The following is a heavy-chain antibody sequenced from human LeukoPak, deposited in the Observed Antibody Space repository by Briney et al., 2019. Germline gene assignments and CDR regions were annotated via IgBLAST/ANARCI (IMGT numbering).Heavy chain of an antibody. CDR1: GGSFSGYY. V-gene: IGHV4-34*01. J-gene: IGHJ4*02. CDR3: ARGPYGGLFDY. Sequence: PSETLSLTRAVYGGSFSGYYWSWIRQPPGKGLEWIGEINHSGSTNYSPSLKSRVTISVDTSKNQFSLKVSSVTAADTAVYYCARGPYGGLFDYWGQGTLVTVSS. D-gene: IGHD4-23*01. CDR2: INHSGST.